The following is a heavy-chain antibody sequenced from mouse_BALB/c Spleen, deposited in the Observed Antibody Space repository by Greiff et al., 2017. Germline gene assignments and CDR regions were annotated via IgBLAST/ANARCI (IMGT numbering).Heavy chain of an antibody. J-gene: IGHJ2*01. V-gene: IGHV1-87*01. CDR1: GYTFTSYW. CDR2: IYPGDGDT. Sequence: VQLQQSGAELARPGASVKLSCKASGYTFTSYWMQWVKQRPGQGLEWIGAIYPGDGDTRYTQKFKGKATLTADKSSSTAYMQLSSLASEDSAVYYCARIYYYPDYWGQGTTLTVSS. CDR3: ARIYYYPDY. D-gene: IGHD1-1*01.